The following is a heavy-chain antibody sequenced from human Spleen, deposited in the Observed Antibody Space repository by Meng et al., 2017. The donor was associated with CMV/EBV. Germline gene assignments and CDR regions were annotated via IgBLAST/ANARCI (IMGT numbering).Heavy chain of an antibody. V-gene: IGHV4-61*01. CDR2: IYYSGST. D-gene: IGHD2-2*01. CDR1: GGSVSSGSYY. Sequence: SETLSLTCTVSGGSVSSGSYYWSWIRQPPGKGLEWIGYIYYSGSTNYNPSLKSRVIISVDTSKNQFSLKLSSVTAADTAVYYCARVCSSTSCYPIYGMDVWGQGTTVTVSS. CDR3: ARVCSSTSCYPIYGMDV. J-gene: IGHJ6*02.